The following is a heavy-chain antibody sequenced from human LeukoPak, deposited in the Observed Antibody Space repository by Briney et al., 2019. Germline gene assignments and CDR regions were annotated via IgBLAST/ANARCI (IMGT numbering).Heavy chain of an antibody. Sequence: KPSETLSLTCAVYGGSFSGYYWSWIRQPPGKGLEWIGEINHSGSTNYNPSLKSRVTISVDTSKNQFSLKLSSVTAADTAVYYCARGRRAIWVLSYYFDYWGQGTLVTVSS. J-gene: IGHJ4*02. CDR3: ARGRRAIWVLSYYFDY. CDR2: INHSGST. CDR1: GGSFSGYY. D-gene: IGHD7-27*01. V-gene: IGHV4-34*01.